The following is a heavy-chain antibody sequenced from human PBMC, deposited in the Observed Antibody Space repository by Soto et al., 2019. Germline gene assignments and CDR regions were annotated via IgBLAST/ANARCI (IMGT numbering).Heavy chain of an antibody. CDR3: ARSRGYYDFWSGYYKDYYGMDV. Sequence: PSETLSLTCAVYGGSFSGYYWSWIRQPPGKGLEWIGEINHSGSTNYNPSLKSRVTISVDTSKNQFSLKLSSVTAADTAAYYCARSRGYYDFWSGYYKDYYGMDVWGQGTTVTVSS. J-gene: IGHJ6*02. CDR1: GGSFSGYY. CDR2: INHSGST. D-gene: IGHD3-3*01. V-gene: IGHV4-34*01.